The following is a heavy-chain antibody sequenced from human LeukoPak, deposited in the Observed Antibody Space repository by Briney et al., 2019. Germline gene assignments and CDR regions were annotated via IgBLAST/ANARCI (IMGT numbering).Heavy chain of an antibody. CDR1: GGSVSDYY. Sequence: PSETLSLTCTISGGSVSDYYWSWIRQSPGKGLEWIGYIYHTGSTSYSPSLKSRVTISADTSQNQFSLKLSSVTAADTAVYYCARDIVVGGIAVAGKGDYWGQGTLVTVSS. CDR2: IYHTGST. CDR3: ARDIVVGGIAVAGKGDY. J-gene: IGHJ4*02. D-gene: IGHD6-19*01. V-gene: IGHV4-59*02.